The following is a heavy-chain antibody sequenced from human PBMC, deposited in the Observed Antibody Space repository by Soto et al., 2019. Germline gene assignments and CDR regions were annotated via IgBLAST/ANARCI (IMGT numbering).Heavy chain of an antibody. J-gene: IGHJ4*02. V-gene: IGHV3-53*01. D-gene: IGHD6-13*01. Sequence: GGSLRLSCVASGFTVSNNYMRWVRQAPGKGLEWVSLIYSGGNTHYADSVKGRFTISRDDSKNTLYLQMNSLRVEDTAVYYCARDPPGIAASGAGGWGQGTLVTVSS. CDR1: GFTVSNNY. CDR3: ARDPPGIAASGAGG. CDR2: IYSGGNT.